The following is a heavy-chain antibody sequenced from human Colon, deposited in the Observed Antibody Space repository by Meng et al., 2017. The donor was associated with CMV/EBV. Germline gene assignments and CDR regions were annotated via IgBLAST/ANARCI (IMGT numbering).Heavy chain of an antibody. CDR2: ISGRGATT. D-gene: IGHD3-16*02. CDR1: GFSFNSYA. V-gene: IGHV3-23*01. CDR3: ARDGVIGPFDF. Sequence: EGQLLESGGDVVQPGGSLRLSCVASGFSFNSYAMSWVRQAPGKGLEWVATISGRGATTYYADSLEGRFSISRDNSKNTLFLQMDSVRAEDTAVFYCARDGVIGPFDFWGQGTLVTVS. J-gene: IGHJ4*02.